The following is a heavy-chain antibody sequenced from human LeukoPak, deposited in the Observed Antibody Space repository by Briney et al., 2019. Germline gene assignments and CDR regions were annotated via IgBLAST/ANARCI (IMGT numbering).Heavy chain of an antibody. J-gene: IGHJ6*02. CDR2: ISSSSSYT. CDR3: ARDDHWGIAAAGVYYGMDV. Sequence: PGGSLRLSCAASGFTFSDYYMSWIRQAPEKGLEWVSYISSSSSYTNYADSVKGRFTISRDNAKNSLYLQMNSLRAEDTAVYYCARDDHWGIAAAGVYYGMDVWGQGTTVTVSS. V-gene: IGHV3-11*05. CDR1: GFTFSDYY. D-gene: IGHD6-13*01.